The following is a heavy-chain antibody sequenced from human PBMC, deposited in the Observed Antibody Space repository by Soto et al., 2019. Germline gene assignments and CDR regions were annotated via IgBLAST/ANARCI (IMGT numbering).Heavy chain of an antibody. J-gene: IGHJ4*01. CDR2: IYHGGTT. Sequence: SETLSLTCAVSGYSLSSGSYWGWIRQPPGKGPEWIASIYHGGTTFYNPSLKSRVTLSVDTSKNHYSLNLRSVTAADTAVYYCARVNVMVVAGSTFDYWGHVIMVPV. D-gene: IGHD6-19*01. CDR3: ARVNVMVVAGSTFDY. CDR1: GYSLSSGSY. V-gene: IGHV4-38-2*01.